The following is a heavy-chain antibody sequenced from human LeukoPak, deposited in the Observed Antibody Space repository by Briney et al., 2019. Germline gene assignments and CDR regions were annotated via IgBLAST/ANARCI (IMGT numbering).Heavy chain of an antibody. CDR1: GFTFSSYW. Sequence: GGSLRLSCAASGFTFSSYWMVWGRQDPGKGLVWVFATNTDGSTTTYADSVKGRFTIPRDNARNTVYLQMNSLRVEDTAVYYCYGANVQHWGPGTLVTVHS. J-gene: IGHJ1*01. CDR3: YGANVQH. V-gene: IGHV3-74*01. CDR2: TNTDGSTT. D-gene: IGHD4-17*01.